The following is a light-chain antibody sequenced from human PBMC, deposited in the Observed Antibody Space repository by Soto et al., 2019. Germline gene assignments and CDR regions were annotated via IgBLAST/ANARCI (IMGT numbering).Light chain of an antibody. Sequence: QSALTQPASVSGSPGKSITISCTGTSRDVGAYDYVSWYLQYPDKAPQLLIYYVDHRPSGVSSRFSGSKSGNTASLTISGLQAEDEGDYYCCSYADGSIYFFGTGTKVTVL. CDR2: YVD. V-gene: IGLV2-14*03. CDR1: SRDVGAYDY. CDR3: CSYADGSIYF. J-gene: IGLJ1*01.